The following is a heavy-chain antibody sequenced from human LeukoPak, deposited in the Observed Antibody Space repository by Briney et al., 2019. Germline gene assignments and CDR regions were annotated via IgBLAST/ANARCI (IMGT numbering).Heavy chain of an antibody. J-gene: IGHJ4*02. V-gene: IGHV3-49*03. CDR3: TRGPYYFDY. CDR1: GFTFSDYA. Sequence: GGSLRLSXTASGFTFSDYAMSWFRQAPGKGLEWVGFIRSKAYGGTTEYAASVKGRFTISRDDSKSIAYLQVNSLKTEDTAVYYCTRGPYYFDYWGQGTLVTVSS. CDR2: IRSKAYGGTT.